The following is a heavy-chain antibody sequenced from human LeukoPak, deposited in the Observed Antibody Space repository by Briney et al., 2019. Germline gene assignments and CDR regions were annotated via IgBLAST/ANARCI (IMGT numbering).Heavy chain of an antibody. Sequence: ASVKVSCKASGYTFTSYDINWVRQATGQGLEWMGWMNPNSANTGYAQRFQGRVTMTRNTSINTAYLEMTSLTSEDTAVYYCARGVSFGELFSAYWGQGTLVTVSS. D-gene: IGHD3-10*01. CDR3: ARGVSFGELFSAY. CDR2: MNPNSANT. V-gene: IGHV1-8*01. CDR1: GYTFTSYD. J-gene: IGHJ4*02.